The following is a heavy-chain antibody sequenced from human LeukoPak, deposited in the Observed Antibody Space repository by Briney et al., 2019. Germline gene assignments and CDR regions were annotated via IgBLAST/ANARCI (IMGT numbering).Heavy chain of an antibody. Sequence: ASVKVSCKASGYTFTSYYMHWVRQAPGQGFEWMGIINPSGGSTSYAQKFQGRVTMTRDTYTSTVYMELSSLRSEDTAVYYCARDMDHVVATSPFDYWGQGTLVTVSS. CDR2: INPSGGST. J-gene: IGHJ4*02. CDR3: ARDMDHVVATSPFDY. D-gene: IGHD5-12*01. V-gene: IGHV1-46*01. CDR1: GYTFTSYY.